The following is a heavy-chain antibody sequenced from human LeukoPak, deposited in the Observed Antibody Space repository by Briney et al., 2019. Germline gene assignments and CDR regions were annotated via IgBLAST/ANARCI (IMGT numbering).Heavy chain of an antibody. CDR1: GFIFTNYA. CDR2: ILSGGDTP. Sequence: GGSLRLSCAASGFIFTNYAMNWVRQAPGKGLEWVSGILSGGDTPFYADSVRGRFTISRDNSKNTLYLEMNSLRAEDTAVYYCAKAEPYYDILTGYYPADYWGQGTLVTVSS. CDR3: AKAEPYYDILTGYYPADY. D-gene: IGHD3-9*01. V-gene: IGHV3-23*01. J-gene: IGHJ4*02.